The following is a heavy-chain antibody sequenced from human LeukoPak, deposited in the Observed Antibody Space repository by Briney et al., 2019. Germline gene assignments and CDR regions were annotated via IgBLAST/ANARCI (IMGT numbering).Heavy chain of an antibody. V-gene: IGHV3-48*03. CDR1: GFTFRSYE. Sequence: GGSLRLSCAAPGFTFRSYEMNWVRQAPGKGLEWVSYISSSGSTIYYADSVKGRFTISRDNAKNSLYLQMNSLRAEDTAVYYCARETTIVGATYFDYWGQGTLVTVSS. CDR2: ISSSGSTI. J-gene: IGHJ4*02. CDR3: ARETTIVGATYFDY. D-gene: IGHD1-26*01.